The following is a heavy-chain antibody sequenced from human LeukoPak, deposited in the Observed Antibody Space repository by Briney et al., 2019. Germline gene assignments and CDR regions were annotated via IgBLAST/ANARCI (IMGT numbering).Heavy chain of an antibody. CDR1: GFTFSSYW. V-gene: IGHV3-48*01. D-gene: IGHD6-25*01. CDR3: ARFAAGGSYYYYMDV. Sequence: GGSLRLSCAASGFTFSSYWMSWVRQPPGKGLEWVSNIGTSSTTIYYADSVKGRFTISRDNAKNSLYLQMNSLRADDTAVYYCARFAAGGSYYYYMDVWGKRTTVTVSS. CDR2: IGTSSTTI. J-gene: IGHJ6*03.